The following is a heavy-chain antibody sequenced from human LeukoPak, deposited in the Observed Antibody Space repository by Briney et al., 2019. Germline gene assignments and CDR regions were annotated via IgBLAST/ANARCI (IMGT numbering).Heavy chain of an antibody. V-gene: IGHV1-46*01. CDR3: ARGGFYGSGSYYSYYYYGMDV. CDR2: INPSGGST. Sequence: ASVKVSCKASGYTFTSYYMHWVRQAPGQGLEWMGIINPSGGSTSYAQKFQGRVTITADESTSTAYMELSSLRSEDTAVYYCARGGFYGSGSYYSYYYYGMDVWGQGTTVTVSS. CDR1: GYTFTSYY. J-gene: IGHJ6*02. D-gene: IGHD3-10*01.